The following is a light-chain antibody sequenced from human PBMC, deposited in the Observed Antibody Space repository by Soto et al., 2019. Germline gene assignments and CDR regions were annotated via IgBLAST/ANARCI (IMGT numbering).Light chain of an antibody. CDR1: QSISSY. Sequence: DIQMTQSPSSLSASVGGRVTITCRASQSISSYLNWYQQKPGKAPKLLIYAASSLQSGVPSRFSGSGSGTDFTLTISSLQPEDFATYYCQQNFNFPRTFGQGTKVDIK. CDR3: QQNFNFPRT. V-gene: IGKV1-39*01. J-gene: IGKJ1*01. CDR2: AAS.